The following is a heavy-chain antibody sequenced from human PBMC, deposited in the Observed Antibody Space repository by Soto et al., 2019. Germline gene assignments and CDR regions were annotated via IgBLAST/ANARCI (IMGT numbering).Heavy chain of an antibody. J-gene: IGHJ4*02. CDR1: GFTFDEFG. V-gene: IGHV3-30*03. CDR2: ITCDGSNK. D-gene: IGHD4-17*01. Sequence: GGSLRLSCAASGFTFDEFGMSWVRQVPGKGLEWVAVITCDGSNKYYADSVKGRFTISRDNSKNTLYLQMNSLRAEDTAVYYCAFADDYGDYTPFDYWGQGTLVTVSS. CDR3: AFADDYGDYTPFDY.